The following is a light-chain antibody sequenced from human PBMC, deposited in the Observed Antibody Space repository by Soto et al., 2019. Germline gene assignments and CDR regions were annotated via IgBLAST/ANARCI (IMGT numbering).Light chain of an antibody. CDR2: DAS. J-gene: IGKJ5*01. V-gene: IGKV1-33*01. CDR3: QQYESLPLT. CDR1: QDINKN. Sequence: DIQITQSPSPLSASVRDRVTITCRASQDINKNLIWYQQKPGKAPKLLIYDASDLETGVPSRFSGSGSGTGFTFTISSLQPEDFATYYCQQYESLPLTFGQGTRLEIK.